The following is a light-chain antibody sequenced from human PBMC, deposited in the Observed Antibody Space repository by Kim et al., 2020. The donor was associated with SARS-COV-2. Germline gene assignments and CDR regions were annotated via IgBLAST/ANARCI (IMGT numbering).Light chain of an antibody. CDR1: QSVLGHNGHNY. V-gene: IGKV2-28*01. J-gene: IGKJ5*01. CDR2: WGS. CDR3: MQALQTPIT. Sequence: IVMTQSPLSLPVTPGEPASISCRSSQSVLGHNGHNYLDWYMQKPGQSPQLLISWGSTRASGVPDRFSGSGSATDFTLKISRVEAEDVGVYYCMQALQTPITFGQGTRLEIK.